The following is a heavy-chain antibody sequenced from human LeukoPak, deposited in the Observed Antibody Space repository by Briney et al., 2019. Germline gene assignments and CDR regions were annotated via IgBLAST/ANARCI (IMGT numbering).Heavy chain of an antibody. CDR1: GGSISSYY. CDR3: ARGVKEYYYGSGSYPWFDP. D-gene: IGHD3-10*01. Sequence: PSETLSLTCTVSGGSISSYYWSWIGQPPGKGLEWIGYIYYSGSTNYNPSLKSRVTISVDTSKNQFSLKLSSVTAADTAVYYCARGVKEYYYGSGSYPWFDPWGQGTLVTVSS. J-gene: IGHJ5*02. CDR2: IYYSGST. V-gene: IGHV4-59*01.